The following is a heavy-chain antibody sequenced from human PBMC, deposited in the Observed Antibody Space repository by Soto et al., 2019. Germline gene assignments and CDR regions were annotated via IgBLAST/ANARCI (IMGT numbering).Heavy chain of an antibody. CDR3: ARDRGYSSGWTERGRH. V-gene: IGHV1-69*01. CDR2: IIPIFGTA. D-gene: IGHD6-19*01. CDR1: GGTFSSYA. Sequence: QVQLVQSGAEVKKPGSSVKVSCKASGGTFSSYAISWVRQAPGQGLEWMGGIIPIFGTANYGQKFPGRVTITADESTSTAYMELSSLRSEDTAVYYCARDRGYSSGWTERGRHWGQGTLVTVSS. J-gene: IGHJ1*01.